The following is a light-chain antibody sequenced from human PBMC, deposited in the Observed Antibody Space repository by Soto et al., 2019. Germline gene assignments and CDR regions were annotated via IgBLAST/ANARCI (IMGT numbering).Light chain of an antibody. Sequence: DIQMTQSPSSLSASVGDRVTITCRASQGISIYLAWYQQKPGKVPKLLIYAASTLQSGVPSRFSGSGSGTDFTLTISSLKPEDVATYYCQKYNSAPWTFGQGTKVEIK. V-gene: IGKV1-27*01. CDR3: QKYNSAPWT. J-gene: IGKJ1*01. CDR2: AAS. CDR1: QGISIY.